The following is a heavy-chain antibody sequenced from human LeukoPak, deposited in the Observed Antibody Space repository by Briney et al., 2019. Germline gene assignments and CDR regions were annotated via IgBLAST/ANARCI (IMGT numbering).Heavy chain of an antibody. CDR3: ARVDAYNSYYFDY. J-gene: IGHJ4*02. Sequence: GGSLSLSCVASGFTFSSFWMSWVRQAPGRGLEWVANIKQDGSEKYYVDSVKGRFTISRDNAKNSLYLQVNSLRAEDTAVYYCARVDAYNSYYFDYWGQGTLVTVSS. D-gene: IGHD5-24*01. CDR2: IKQDGSEK. CDR1: GFTFSSFW. V-gene: IGHV3-7*04.